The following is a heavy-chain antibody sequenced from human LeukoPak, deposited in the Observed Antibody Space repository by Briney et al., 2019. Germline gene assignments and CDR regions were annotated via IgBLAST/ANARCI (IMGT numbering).Heavy chain of an antibody. CDR2: INPSGGST. D-gene: IGHD3-10*01. Sequence: ASVKVSCKASGYTFTSYYMHWVRQTPGQGLEWMGIINPSGGSTSYAQKFQGRVTMTRDMSTSTVYMELSSLRSEDTAVYYCASSYGSGSCLNWGQGTLVTVSS. J-gene: IGHJ4*02. CDR1: GYTFTSYY. CDR3: ASSYGSGSCLN. V-gene: IGHV1-46*01.